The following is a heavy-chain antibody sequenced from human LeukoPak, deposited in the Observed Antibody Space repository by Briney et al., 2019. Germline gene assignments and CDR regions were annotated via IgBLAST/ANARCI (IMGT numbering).Heavy chain of an antibody. CDR1: GGSISSGDYY. CDR3: ARGVRDGSGSYYFDY. CDR2: IYYSGST. J-gene: IGHJ4*02. Sequence: SETLSLTCTVSGGSISSGDYYWSWIRQPPGKGLGWIGYIYYSGSTYYNPSLKSRVTISVDTSKNQFSLKLSSVTAADTAVYYCARGVRDGSGSYYFDYWGQGTLVTVSS. V-gene: IGHV4-30-4*01. D-gene: IGHD3-10*01.